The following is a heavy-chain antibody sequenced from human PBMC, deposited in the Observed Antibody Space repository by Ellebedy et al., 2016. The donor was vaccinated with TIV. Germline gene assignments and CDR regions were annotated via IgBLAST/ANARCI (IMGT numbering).Heavy chain of an antibody. CDR1: GYTFTGHY. CDR2: ISAYNGNT. Sequence: AASVQVSCKASGYTFTGHYMHWVRQAPGQGLEWMGWISAYNGNTNYAQKLQDRVTMTTDTSTSTAYMELRSLRSDDTAVYYCAREGGAYYFDYWGQGTLVTVSS. D-gene: IGHD1-26*01. J-gene: IGHJ4*02. CDR3: AREGGAYYFDY. V-gene: IGHV1-18*04.